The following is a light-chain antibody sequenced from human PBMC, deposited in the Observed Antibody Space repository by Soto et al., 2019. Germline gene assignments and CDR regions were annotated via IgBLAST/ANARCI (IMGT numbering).Light chain of an antibody. Sequence: EIVLTQSPGTLSLSPGERATLSCRASQSVSSNNLAWYQQRPGQAPRVVIYGASTRATGIPERFSGSGSGTDFTLTISRVEPEDFGVYYCQQYGSSPYTFGQGTKLEIK. CDR3: QQYGSSPYT. CDR1: QSVSSNN. V-gene: IGKV3-20*01. CDR2: GAS. J-gene: IGKJ2*01.